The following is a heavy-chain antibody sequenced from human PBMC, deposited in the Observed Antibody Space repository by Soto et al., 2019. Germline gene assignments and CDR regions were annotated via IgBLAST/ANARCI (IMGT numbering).Heavy chain of an antibody. CDR2: MNPNSGNT. D-gene: IGHD3-10*01. V-gene: IGHV1-8*01. J-gene: IGHJ6*03. Sequence: VASVKVSCKASGYTCTSYDINWVRQATGQGLEWMGWMNPNSGNTGYAQKFQGRVTMTRNTSISTAYMELSSLRSEDTAVYYCARGARVRDRGVYYYYYMDVWGKGTTVSVSS. CDR1: GYTCTSYD. CDR3: ARGARVRDRGVYYYYYMDV.